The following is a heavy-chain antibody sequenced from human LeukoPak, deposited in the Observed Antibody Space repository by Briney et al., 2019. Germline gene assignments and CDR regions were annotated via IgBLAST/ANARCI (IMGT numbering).Heavy chain of an antibody. J-gene: IGHJ6*02. Sequence: SETLSLTCTVSGGSISSGDYYWSWIRQPPGKGLEWIGYIYYSGSTYYNPSLKSRVTISVDTSKNQFSLKLSSVTAADTVVYYCARGGGLYYYYGMDVWGQGTTVTVSS. D-gene: IGHD2-15*01. V-gene: IGHV4-30-4*01. CDR1: GGSISSGDYY. CDR3: ARGGGLYYYYGMDV. CDR2: IYYSGST.